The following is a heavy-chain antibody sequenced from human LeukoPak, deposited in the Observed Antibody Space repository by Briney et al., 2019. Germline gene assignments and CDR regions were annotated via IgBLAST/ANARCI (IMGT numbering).Heavy chain of an antibody. CDR1: GFTFSSFA. J-gene: IGHJ4*02. Sequence: GGSLRLSCAASGFTFSSFAMTWVRQAPGKGLEWVSGFDGNGPNTYYADSVKGRWTISRDNAKNSLYLQMNSLRAEDTAVYYCASGGIQLWLASLWGQGTLVTVSS. V-gene: IGHV3-23*01. D-gene: IGHD5-18*01. CDR3: ASGGIQLWLASL. CDR2: FDGNGPNT.